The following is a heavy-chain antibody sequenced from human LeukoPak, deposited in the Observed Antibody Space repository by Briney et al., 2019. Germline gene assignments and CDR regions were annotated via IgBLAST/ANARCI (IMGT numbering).Heavy chain of an antibody. CDR3: AKTLYGDYDDY. J-gene: IGHJ4*02. CDR2: ISYDGSNK. V-gene: IGHV3-30*18. D-gene: IGHD4-17*01. CDR1: GFTFSSYA. Sequence: GGSLRLSCAASGFTFSSYAMHWVRQAPGKGLEWVAVISYDGSNKYYADSVKGRFTISRDNSKNTLYLQMNSLRAEDTAVYYCAKTLYGDYDDYWGQGTLVTVSS.